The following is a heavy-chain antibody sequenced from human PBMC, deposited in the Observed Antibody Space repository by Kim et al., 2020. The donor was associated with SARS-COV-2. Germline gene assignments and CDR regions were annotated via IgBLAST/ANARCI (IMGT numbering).Heavy chain of an antibody. Sequence: GGSLRLSCAASGFTFNSYAMSWVRQAPGKGLEWVSAISDGGGSTYYADSVIGRFTISRDNSKNTLYLQMNSLRAEDTAVYYCAGIPDAFDIWGQGTMVTVSS. CDR3: AGIPDAFDI. CDR1: GFTFNSYA. J-gene: IGHJ3*02. CDR2: ISDGGGST. V-gene: IGHV3-23*01. D-gene: IGHD2-21*01.